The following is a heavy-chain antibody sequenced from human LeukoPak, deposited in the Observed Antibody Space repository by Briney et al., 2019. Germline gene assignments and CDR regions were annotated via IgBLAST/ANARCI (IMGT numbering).Heavy chain of an antibody. CDR1: GYTFTGYY. CDR2: INPNSGGT. V-gene: IGHV1-2*02. Sequence: ASVKVSCEASGYTFTGYYMHWVRQAPGQGLEWMGWINPNSGGTNYAQKFQGRVTMTEDTSTDTAYMELSSLRSEDTAVYYCATLLRDSSGYYYYAFDIWGQGTMVTVSS. J-gene: IGHJ3*02. D-gene: IGHD3-22*01. CDR3: ATLLRDSSGYYYYAFDI.